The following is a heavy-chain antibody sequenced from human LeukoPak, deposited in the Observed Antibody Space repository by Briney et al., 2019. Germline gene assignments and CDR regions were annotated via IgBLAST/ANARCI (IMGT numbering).Heavy chain of an antibody. D-gene: IGHD3-22*01. Sequence: GGSLRLSCAASGFTFSSYAMHWVRQAPGKGLEWVAVISYDGSNKYYADSVKGRFTISRDNSKNTLYLQMNSLRAEDTAVYYCARDLIDYYDSSGFYCYYYGMDVWGQGTTVTVSS. CDR3: ARDLIDYYDSSGFYCYYYGMDV. V-gene: IGHV3-30-3*01. J-gene: IGHJ6*02. CDR2: ISYDGSNK. CDR1: GFTFSSYA.